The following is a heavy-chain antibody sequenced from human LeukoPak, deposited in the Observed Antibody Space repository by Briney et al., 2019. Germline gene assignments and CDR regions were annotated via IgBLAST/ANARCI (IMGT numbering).Heavy chain of an antibody. Sequence: SLTLSLTCTVSGGSISSGDYYWSWIRQPPGKGLEWIGYIFYSGSTYYNPSLKSRVTISVDTSKNQFSLKLSSVTAADTAVYYCASLRTYYYGSGANGYYFDYWGQGTLVTVSS. CDR1: GGSISSGDYY. V-gene: IGHV4-30-4*08. CDR3: ASLRTYYYGSGANGYYFDY. CDR2: IFYSGST. D-gene: IGHD3-10*01. J-gene: IGHJ4*02.